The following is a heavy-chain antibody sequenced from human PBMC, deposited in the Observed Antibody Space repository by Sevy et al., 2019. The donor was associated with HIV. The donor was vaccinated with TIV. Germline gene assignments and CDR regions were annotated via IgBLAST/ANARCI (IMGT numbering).Heavy chain of an antibody. Sequence: ASVKVSCKVSGYTLTKLSIHWVRQAPGKGLEWMGEFAPQYGETIYAQRFQGRLTMTEDTSRDTAFMELSSLTSEDTAIYYCTTVGLRYYSGSSSYQGDWFDPWGQGTLVTVSS. V-gene: IGHV1-24*01. CDR1: GYTLTKLS. J-gene: IGHJ5*02. CDR3: TTVGLRYYSGSSSYQGDWFDP. CDR2: FAPQYGET. D-gene: IGHD2-15*01.